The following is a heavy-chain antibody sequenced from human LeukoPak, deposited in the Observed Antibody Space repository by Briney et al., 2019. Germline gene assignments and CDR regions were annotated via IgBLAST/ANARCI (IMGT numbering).Heavy chain of an antibody. CDR3: AKDVSLGYCSGGSCSAHFDY. D-gene: IGHD2-15*01. CDR2: ISWNSGSI. CDR1: GFTFDDYA. J-gene: IGHJ4*02. Sequence: GGSLRLSXAASGFTFDDYAMHWVRQAPGKGLEWVSGISWNSGSIGYADPVKGRFTISRDNAKNSLYLQMNSLRAEDMALYYCAKDVSLGYCSGGSCSAHFDYWGQGTLVTVSS. V-gene: IGHV3-9*03.